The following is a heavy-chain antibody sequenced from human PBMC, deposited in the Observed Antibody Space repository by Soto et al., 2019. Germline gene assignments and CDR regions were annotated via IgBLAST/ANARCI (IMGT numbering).Heavy chain of an antibody. V-gene: IGHV3-7*03. D-gene: IGHD4-17*01. CDR1: GFTFSRYW. J-gene: IGHJ4*02. CDR3: ARLISGRDYGDSLDY. Sequence: EVQLVESGGGLVQPGGSLRLSCAASGFTFSRYWLTWVRQAPGKGLEWVANIKEDGSEKYYVDSVKGRFTTSRDNAKNSLYLQMNSLRAEDTAVYYCARLISGRDYGDSLDYWGQGTLLTVSS. CDR2: IKEDGSEK.